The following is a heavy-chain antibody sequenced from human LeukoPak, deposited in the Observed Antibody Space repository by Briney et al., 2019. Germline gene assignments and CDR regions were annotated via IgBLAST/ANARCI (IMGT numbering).Heavy chain of an antibody. CDR3: ARESGYSGYDLRGVVGY. D-gene: IGHD5-12*01. CDR2: IYYSGST. V-gene: IGHV4-39*07. CDR1: GGSFSSSSDY. J-gene: IGHJ4*02. Sequence: SGTLSLTCTVSGGSFSSSSDYWGWIRQPPGKALAWIGSIYYSGSTYYNPSLKSRVTISVDTSKNQFSLKLGSVTAADTAMYYCARESGYSGYDLRGVVGYWGQGTLVTVSS.